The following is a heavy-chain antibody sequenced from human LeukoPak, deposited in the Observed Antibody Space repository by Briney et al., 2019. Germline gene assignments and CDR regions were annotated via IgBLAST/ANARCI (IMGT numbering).Heavy chain of an antibody. CDR3: ARRYSGSYFAFDV. J-gene: IGHJ3*01. D-gene: IGHD1-26*01. CDR2: IYPGDSDA. Sequence: HGESLKISCKGSGYSFTSYWIGWVRQMPGKGLKWMGIIYPGDSDARYSPSFQGQVTISADKSINTAYLQWSSLKASDTAMYYCARRYSGSYFAFDVWGQGTMVTVSS. V-gene: IGHV5-51*01. CDR1: GYSFTSYW.